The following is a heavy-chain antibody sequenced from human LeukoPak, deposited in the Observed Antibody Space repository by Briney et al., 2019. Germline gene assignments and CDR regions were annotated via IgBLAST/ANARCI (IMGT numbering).Heavy chain of an antibody. V-gene: IGHV1-18*01. CDR2: ISAYNGNT. CDR1: GCTFSSYA. D-gene: IGHD3-9*01. CDR3: ARAYYDILTGYPLESDAFDI. J-gene: IGHJ3*02. Sequence: ASVKVSCKASGCTFSSYAISWVRQAPGQGLEWMGWISAYNGNTNYAQKLQGRVTMTTDTSTSTAYMELRSLRSDDTAVYYCARAYYDILTGYPLESDAFDIWGQGTMVTVSS.